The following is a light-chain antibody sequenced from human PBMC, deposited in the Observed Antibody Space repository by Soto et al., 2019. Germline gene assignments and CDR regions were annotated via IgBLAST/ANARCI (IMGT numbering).Light chain of an antibody. V-gene: IGLV2-14*01. Sequence: QSALTQPASVSLSPGQSITISCTGTSSDVGGYNYVSWYQQHPGKAPKLMIYEVSNRPSGVSDRFYGSKSGNTASLTISGLQAEDEGDYFCSSYTTSSTYVLGTGIKVTVL. J-gene: IGLJ1*01. CDR3: SSYTTSSTYV. CDR2: EVS. CDR1: SSDVGGYNY.